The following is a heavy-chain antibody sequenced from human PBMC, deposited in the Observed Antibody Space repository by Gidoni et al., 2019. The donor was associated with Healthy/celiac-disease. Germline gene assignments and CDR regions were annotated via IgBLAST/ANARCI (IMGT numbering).Heavy chain of an antibody. CDR1: GFTFSSYG. CDR2: IRGSGGST. J-gene: IGHJ4*02. Sequence: EVQLLESGGGWVQTGGSLRLYCAASGFTFSSYGMSLVRQAPGKGLEWVSAIRGSGGSTDYADSVKGRFTISRDNSKNTLYLQMNSLRAEDTAVYYCANGYDPDYWGQGTLVTVSS. CDR3: ANGYDPDY. D-gene: IGHD5-12*01. V-gene: IGHV3-23*01.